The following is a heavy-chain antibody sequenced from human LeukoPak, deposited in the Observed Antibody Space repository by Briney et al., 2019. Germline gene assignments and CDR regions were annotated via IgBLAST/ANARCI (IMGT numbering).Heavy chain of an antibody. CDR2: ISYSGST. CDR3: ARSSELPGFAY. D-gene: IGHD1-26*01. V-gene: IGHV4-39*01. CDR1: GGSISSYY. Sequence: PSETLSLTCTVSGGSISSYYWGWIRQPPGKGLEWIGTISYSGSTYYNPSLKSRVTISVDTSKSQFSLKLSSVTAADTAVYYCARSSELPGFAYWGRGTLVTVSS. J-gene: IGHJ4*02.